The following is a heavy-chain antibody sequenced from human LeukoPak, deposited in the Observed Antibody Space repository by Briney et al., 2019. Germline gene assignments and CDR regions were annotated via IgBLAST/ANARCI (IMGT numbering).Heavy chain of an antibody. CDR2: ISYDGGKK. V-gene: IGHV3-30*18. Sequence: GGSLRLSCAASGFTFSNYGMHWVRQAPGKGLEWVAVISYDGGKKYYADSVKGRFTISRDNSKNTLDLQMNSLRTEDTAVYYCAKYYGSGSYYYLIYAFDIWGQGTMVTVSS. D-gene: IGHD3-10*01. CDR1: GFTFSNYG. J-gene: IGHJ3*02. CDR3: AKYYGSGSYYYLIYAFDI.